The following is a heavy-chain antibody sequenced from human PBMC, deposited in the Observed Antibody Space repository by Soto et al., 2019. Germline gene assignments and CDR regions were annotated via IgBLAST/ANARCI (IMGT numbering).Heavy chain of an antibody. V-gene: IGHV5-51*01. J-gene: IGHJ6*02. Sequence: GESVKISCKGSGYSFTIYWIGWVLQMPWKGLEWMGIIYPGDSDTRYSPSFQGQVTISADKSISTAYLQWSSLKASDTAMYYCARHRYYHYYYYGMDVWGQGTTVTLSS. CDR2: IYPGDSDT. D-gene: IGHD3-22*01. CDR3: ARHRYYHYYYYGMDV. CDR1: GYSFTIYW.